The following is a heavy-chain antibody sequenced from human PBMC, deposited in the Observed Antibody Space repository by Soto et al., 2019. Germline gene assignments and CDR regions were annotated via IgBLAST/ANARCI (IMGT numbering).Heavy chain of an antibody. CDR3: AKCSVGTVRSSGWCNWLDP. D-gene: IGHD6-19*01. CDR2: IRGDGGST. Sequence: EVQLSESGGSLVQPGGSLRLSCAASTFTLSSSAMSWVRQAPGKGLEWVSSIRGDGGSTLYADSLKGRFTISRDLSKNPLFLQMNSLRAEDTAIYYCAKCSVGTVRSSGWCNWLDPWGQGTLVTVSS. V-gene: IGHV3-23*01. CDR1: TFTLSSSA. J-gene: IGHJ5*02.